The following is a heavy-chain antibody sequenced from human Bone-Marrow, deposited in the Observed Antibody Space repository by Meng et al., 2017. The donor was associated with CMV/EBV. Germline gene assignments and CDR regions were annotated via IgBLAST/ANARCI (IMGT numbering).Heavy chain of an antibody. Sequence: ASVKVSCKASGYTFTGYYMHWVRQAPGQGLEWMGWINPNSGGTNYAQKFQGRVTMTRDTSISTAYMELSRLRSDDTAVYYCARADSGSVYNWFDTWGQGTLVTVSS. V-gene: IGHV1-2*02. CDR1: GYTFTGYY. CDR2: INPNSGGT. J-gene: IGHJ5*02. D-gene: IGHD2-21*01. CDR3: ARADSGSVYNWFDT.